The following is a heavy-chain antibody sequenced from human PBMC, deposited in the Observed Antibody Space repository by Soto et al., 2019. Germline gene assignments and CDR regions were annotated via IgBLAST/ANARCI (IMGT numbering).Heavy chain of an antibody. J-gene: IGHJ2*01. V-gene: IGHV4-30-4*01. CDR1: GVSISGGFHS. CDR2: IIDSRST. Sequence: QVQLQESAPGLVKPSETLSLTCTVSGVSISGGFHSWSWIRQPPGKGLEWIGHIIDSRSTYYNPSLKRRLTISVDTSKNQFSLRLSSVTAADTAVYYCARESMPRTNDWYFDLWGRGTLVTVSS. D-gene: IGHD2-2*01. CDR3: ARESMPRTNDWYFDL.